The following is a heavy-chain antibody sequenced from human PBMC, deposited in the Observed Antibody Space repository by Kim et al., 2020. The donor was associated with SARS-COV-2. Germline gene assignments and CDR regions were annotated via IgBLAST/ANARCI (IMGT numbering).Heavy chain of an antibody. D-gene: IGHD3-22*01. CDR1: GGSISSSSYY. J-gene: IGHJ4*02. V-gene: IGHV4-39*01. Sequence: SETLSLTCTVSGGSISSSSYYWGWIRQPPGKGLEWIGSIYYSGSTYYNPSLKSRVTISVDTSKNQFSLKLSSVTAADTAVYYCARRFEYDSSGYYPFDYWGQGTLVTVSS. CDR3: ARRFEYDSSGYYPFDY. CDR2: IYYSGST.